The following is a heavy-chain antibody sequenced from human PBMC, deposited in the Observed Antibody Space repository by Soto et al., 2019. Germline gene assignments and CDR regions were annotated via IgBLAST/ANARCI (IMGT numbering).Heavy chain of an antibody. CDR2: ISAYNGNT. Sequence: ASVKVSCKASGYTFTSYGISWVRQAPGQGLEWMGWISAYNGNTNYAQKLQGRVTMTTDTSTSTAYMELRSLRSDDTAVYYCARRPIAVAGTIVRGAFDIWGQGAMVTVSS. CDR1: GYTFTSYG. V-gene: IGHV1-18*01. J-gene: IGHJ3*02. D-gene: IGHD6-19*01. CDR3: ARRPIAVAGTIVRGAFDI.